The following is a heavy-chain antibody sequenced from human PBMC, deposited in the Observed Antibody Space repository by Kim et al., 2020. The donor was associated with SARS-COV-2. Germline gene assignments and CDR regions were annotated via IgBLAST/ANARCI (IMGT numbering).Heavy chain of an antibody. CDR2: IYYSGST. CDR3: ARHEVLWFGEI. D-gene: IGHD3-10*01. J-gene: IGHJ4*02. V-gene: IGHV4-39*01. CDR1: GGSISSSSYY. Sequence: SETLSLTCTVSGGSISSSSYYWGWIRQPPGKGLEWIGSIYYSGSTYYNPSLKSRVTISVDTSKNQFSLKLSSVTAADTAVYYCARHEVLWFGEIWGQGTLVTVSS.